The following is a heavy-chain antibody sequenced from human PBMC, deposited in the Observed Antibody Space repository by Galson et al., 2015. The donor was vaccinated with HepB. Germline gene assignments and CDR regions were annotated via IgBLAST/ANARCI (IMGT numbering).Heavy chain of an antibody. V-gene: IGHV3-74*01. Sequence: SLRLSCAASGFTFSSYWMHWVRQAPGKGLVWVSRINSDGSSISYADSVKGRFTISRDNAKNTQYLQMDGLRAEDTAVYYCARVRGQGTLGNWFDAWGQGTLVTVSS. CDR3: ARVRGQGTLGNWFDA. CDR1: GFTFSSYW. J-gene: IGHJ5*02. CDR2: INSDGSSI.